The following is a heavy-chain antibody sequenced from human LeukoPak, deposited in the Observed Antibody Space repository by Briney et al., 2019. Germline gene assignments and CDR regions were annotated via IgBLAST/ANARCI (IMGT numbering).Heavy chain of an antibody. V-gene: IGHV4-4*09. CDR2: IYTSGST. Sequence: SQTLSLTCTVSGGSISSYYWSWIRQPPGKGLEWIGYIYTSGSTNYNPSLKSRVTISVDTSKNQFSLKLSSVTAADTAVYYCARLVAAAGRAYYYYYYMDVWGKGTTVTVSS. CDR3: ARLVAAAGRAYYYYYYMDV. CDR1: GGSISSYY. D-gene: IGHD6-13*01. J-gene: IGHJ6*03.